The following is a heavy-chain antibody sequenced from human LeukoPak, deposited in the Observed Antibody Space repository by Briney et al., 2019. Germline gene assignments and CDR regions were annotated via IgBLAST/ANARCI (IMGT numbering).Heavy chain of an antibody. CDR1: GFTFSSYA. Sequence: GGSLRLSCVASGFTFSSYAMNWVRQAPGKGLEWVSVITNSGHSTNYADSVKGRFTISRDNSKNSLYLQMNSLRAEDTAVYYCARGSTYYDSSGQVPFDYWGQGTLVTVSS. CDR2: ITNSGHST. J-gene: IGHJ4*02. V-gene: IGHV3-23*01. D-gene: IGHD3-22*01. CDR3: ARGSTYYDSSGQVPFDY.